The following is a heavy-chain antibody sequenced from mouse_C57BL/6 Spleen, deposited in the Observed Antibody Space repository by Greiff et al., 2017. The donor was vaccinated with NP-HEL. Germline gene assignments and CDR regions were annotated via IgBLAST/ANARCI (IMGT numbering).Heavy chain of an antibody. CDR3: ARGLLDYAMDY. Sequence: DVHLVESGGGLVKPGGSLKLSCAASGFTFSDYGMHWVRQAPEKGLEWVAYISSGSSTIYYADTVKGRFTNSRDNAKNTLFLQMTSLRSEDTAMYYCARGLLDYAMDYWGQGTSVPVSS. CDR2: ISSGSSTI. J-gene: IGHJ4*01. CDR1: GFTFSDYG. V-gene: IGHV5-17*01.